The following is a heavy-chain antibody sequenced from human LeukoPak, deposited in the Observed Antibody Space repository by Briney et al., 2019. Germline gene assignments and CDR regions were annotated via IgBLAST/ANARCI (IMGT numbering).Heavy chain of an antibody. J-gene: IGHJ4*02. D-gene: IGHD3-22*01. Sequence: GRSLRLSCAASGFTFSSYGMHWVRQAPGKGLVWVSRINSDGSSTRYADSVKGRFTISRDNAKNTLYLQMNSLRAEDTAVYYCARASPYYYDNTGLYYEDYWGQGTLVTVSS. CDR3: ARASPYYYDNTGLYYEDY. CDR2: INSDGSST. V-gene: IGHV3-74*01. CDR1: GFTFSSYG.